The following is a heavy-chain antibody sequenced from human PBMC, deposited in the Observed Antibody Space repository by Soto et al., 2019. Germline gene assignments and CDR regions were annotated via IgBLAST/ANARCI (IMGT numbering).Heavy chain of an antibody. J-gene: IGHJ6*02. D-gene: IGHD3-9*01. Sequence: ASVKVSCKASGYTFTGYYMHWVRQAPGQGLEWMGWINPNSGGTNYAQKFQGRVTMTRGTSISTAYMELSRLRSDDTAVYYCAXVGYYDILTVYYYGMDVWGQGTTVTVSS. CDR1: GYTFTGYY. V-gene: IGHV1-2*02. CDR3: AXVGYYDILTVYYYGMDV. CDR2: INPNSGGT.